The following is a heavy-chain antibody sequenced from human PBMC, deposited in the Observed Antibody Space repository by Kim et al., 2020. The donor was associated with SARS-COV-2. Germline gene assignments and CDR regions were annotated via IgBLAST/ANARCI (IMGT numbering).Heavy chain of an antibody. CDR1: GGTFSTYA. CDR2: IIPIFGTG. J-gene: IGHJ6*02. D-gene: IGHD1-26*01. CDR3: ARKIVGATTYYGMDV. V-gene: IGHV1-69*13. Sequence: SVKVSCKASGGTFSTYAISWVRQAPGQGLEWMGGIIPIFGTGYYAQKFQGRVTITADESTSTAYMELSSLTSEDTAVYYCARKIVGATTYYGMDVWGQG.